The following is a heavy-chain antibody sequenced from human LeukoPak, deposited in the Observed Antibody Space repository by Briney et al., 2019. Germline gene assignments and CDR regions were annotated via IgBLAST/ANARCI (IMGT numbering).Heavy chain of an antibody. D-gene: IGHD3-16*01. CDR1: GFTFSNYW. Sequence: GGSLRLSCAASGFTFSNYWMSWVRQAPGKGLEWVANIKQDGSEKYYVDSVRGRFTISRDNAKNSLYLQMNSLRAEDTAVYYCARGGVITFGGVSDAFDIWGQGTMVTVSS. V-gene: IGHV3-7*01. J-gene: IGHJ3*02. CDR2: IKQDGSEK. CDR3: ARGGVITFGGVSDAFDI.